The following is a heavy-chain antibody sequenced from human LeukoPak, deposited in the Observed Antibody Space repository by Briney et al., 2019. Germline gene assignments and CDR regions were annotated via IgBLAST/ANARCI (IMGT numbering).Heavy chain of an antibody. Sequence: SETLSLTCTVSGGSISSYYWSWIRQPPGKGLEWIAYIYYSGSTDYNPSLKSRVTISVDTSKNQFSLKLNSVTDADTAVYYCAREPRYYDAFDIWGQGTMVTVSS. CDR1: GGSISSYY. D-gene: IGHD2-8*01. CDR3: AREPRYYDAFDI. J-gene: IGHJ3*02. V-gene: IGHV4-59*01. CDR2: IYYSGST.